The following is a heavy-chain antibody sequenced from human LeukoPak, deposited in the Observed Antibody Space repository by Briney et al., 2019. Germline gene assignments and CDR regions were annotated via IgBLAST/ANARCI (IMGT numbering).Heavy chain of an antibody. CDR2: ISSSSSYI. CDR1: GFTFSSYS. Sequence: GGSLRLSCAASGFTFSSYSMNWVRQAPGKGLGWVSSISSSSSYIYYADSVKGRFTISRDNAKNSLYLQMNSLRAEDTAVYYCARDPSGIVVVTASDDYWGQGTLVTVSS. V-gene: IGHV3-21*01. CDR3: ARDPSGIVVVTASDDY. J-gene: IGHJ4*02. D-gene: IGHD2-21*02.